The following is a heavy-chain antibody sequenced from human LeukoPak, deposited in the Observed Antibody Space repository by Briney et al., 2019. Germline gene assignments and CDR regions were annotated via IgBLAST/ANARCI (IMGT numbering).Heavy chain of an antibody. CDR2: ISGSGGST. CDR1: GFTFSSYA. V-gene: IGHV3-23*01. J-gene: IGHJ4*02. D-gene: IGHD3-22*01. Sequence: GGSLRLSCAASGFTFSSYAMSWVRQAPGKGLEWVSAISGSGGSTYYADSVKGRFTISRDNSKNTLYLQMNSLRAEDTAVYYCAKDRDYYDSSGYYSPYYFDYWGQGTLVTVSS. CDR3: AKDRDYYDSSGYYSPYYFDY.